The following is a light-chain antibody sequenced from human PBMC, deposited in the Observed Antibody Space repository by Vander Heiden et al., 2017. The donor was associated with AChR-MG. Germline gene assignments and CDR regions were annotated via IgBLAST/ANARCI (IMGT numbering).Light chain of an antibody. CDR2: GAS. V-gene: IGKV1-9*01. Sequence: DIQLTQSPSFLSASVGDRVTITCRASQGISSYLVWYQQKPGKAPKLLIYGASTLQSGVPSRFSGSGSGTEFTLTISSLQPEDFATYYCQQLNSYPPTFGQGTKVGI. CDR3: QQLNSYPPT. CDR1: QGISSY. J-gene: IGKJ1*01.